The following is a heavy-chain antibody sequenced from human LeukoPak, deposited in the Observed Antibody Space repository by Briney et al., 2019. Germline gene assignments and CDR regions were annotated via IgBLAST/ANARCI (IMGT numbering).Heavy chain of an antibody. CDR1: GGSIRSSSYY. V-gene: IGHV3-53*03. CDR3: ARAGLRYFDWLLPEFDY. Sequence: PTETLSLTCTVSGGSIRSSSYYWGWIRQPPGKGLEWVSVIYSGGSTYYADSVKGRFTISRDNSKNTLYLQMNSLRAEDTAVYYCARAGLRYFDWLLPEFDYWGQGTLVTVSS. D-gene: IGHD3-9*01. CDR2: IYSGGST. J-gene: IGHJ4*02.